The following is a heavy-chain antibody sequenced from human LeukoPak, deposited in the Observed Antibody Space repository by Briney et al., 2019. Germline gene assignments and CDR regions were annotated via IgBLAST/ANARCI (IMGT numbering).Heavy chain of an antibody. CDR2: ISGSGNNT. D-gene: IGHD6-13*01. CDR1: GFTFSNYA. Sequence: GGSLRLSCAASGFTFSNYAMSWVRQAPGKGLEWVAAISGSGNNTYYADSVKGRFTVSRDNSKNTLYLQMSSLRAEDTSLYYCAKTKAASSGTGRYFDYWGQGTLVTVYS. J-gene: IGHJ4*02. CDR3: AKTKAASSGTGRYFDY. V-gene: IGHV3-23*01.